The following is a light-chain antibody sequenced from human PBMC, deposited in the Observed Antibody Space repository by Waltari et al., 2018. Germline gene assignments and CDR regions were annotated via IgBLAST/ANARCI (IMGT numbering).Light chain of an antibody. V-gene: IGLV2-23*02. CDR1: SRYAGNYKP. Sequence: QSALTQPASVSGSPGQSTPIPATGTSRYAGNYKPVSWYQQPPGKSPKLMIYAVSKQPSGLSDRFTGSKSGDMASMTIAGLHPEDEAEYFCSSDAGASKGVFGGGTKVTVL. CDR2: AVS. CDR3: SSDAGASKGV. J-gene: IGLJ2*01.